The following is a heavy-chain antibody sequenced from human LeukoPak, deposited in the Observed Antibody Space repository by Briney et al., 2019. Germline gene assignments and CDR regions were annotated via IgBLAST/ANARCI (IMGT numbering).Heavy chain of an antibody. Sequence: GGSLRLSCAASGFTFISDTMHWVRQAPGKGLEWVALTSSDGDKYFADSVQGRFTISRDNSRNTVYLQLGSLRPDDTAVYYCARERGIRALYFDNWGQGTLVTVSS. D-gene: IGHD3-16*01. CDR3: ARERGIRALYFDN. CDR2: TSSDGDK. J-gene: IGHJ4*02. V-gene: IGHV3-30*04. CDR1: GFTFISDT.